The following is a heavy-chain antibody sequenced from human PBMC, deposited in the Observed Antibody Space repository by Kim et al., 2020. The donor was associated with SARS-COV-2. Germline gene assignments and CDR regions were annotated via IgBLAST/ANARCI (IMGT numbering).Heavy chain of an antibody. CDR2: ISSSGSTI. V-gene: IGHV3-11*01. CDR1: GFTFSDYY. CDR3: ARGKEQWLVVPRLPDAFDI. Sequence: GGSLRLSCAASGFTFSDYYMSWIRQAPGKGLEWVSYISSSGSTIYYADSVKGRFTISRDNAKNSLYLQMNSLRAEDTAVYYCARGKEQWLVVPRLPDAFDIWGQGTMVTVSS. J-gene: IGHJ3*02. D-gene: IGHD6-19*01.